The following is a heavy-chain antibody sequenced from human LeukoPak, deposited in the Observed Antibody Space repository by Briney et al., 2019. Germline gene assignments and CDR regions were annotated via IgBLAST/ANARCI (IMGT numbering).Heavy chain of an antibody. CDR2: INSDGSST. J-gene: IGHJ6*02. D-gene: IGHD5-24*01. Sequence: GGSLRLSCAASGFTFSSYWMHWVRQAPGKGLVWVSRINSDGSSTNYADSVKGRFTISRDNARNTLYLQMNSLRAEDTAVYYCAREHMAYYYYYGMDVWGQGTTVTVSS. CDR1: GFTFSSYW. CDR3: AREHMAYYYYYGMDV. V-gene: IGHV3-74*01.